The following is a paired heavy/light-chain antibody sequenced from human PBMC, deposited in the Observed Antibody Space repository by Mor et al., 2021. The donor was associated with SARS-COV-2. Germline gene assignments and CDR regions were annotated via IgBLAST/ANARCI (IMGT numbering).Light chain of an antibody. CDR3: QHYGSSSWT. CDR1: QSVSSSY. CDR2: GVS. V-gene: IGKV3-20*01. Sequence: EIVLTQSPGTLSLSPGERATLSCRASQSVSSSYLAWYQQKPGQAPRLLIYGVSSRATDIPDRFSGSGSGTDFALTISRLEPEDFAVYYCQHYGSSSWTFGQGTRVEIK. J-gene: IGKJ1*01.
Heavy chain of an antibody. Sequence: EVQLVESGGGLVQPGGSLRFSCAASGFTFSSYSMNWVRQAPGKGLEWISYISSGGHTIYYADSVKGRFTISRDNAKNSLYLQMNSLRDEDTAVYYCARTLYVSGSHRYFEAFDIWGQGTMVTVSS. D-gene: IGHD3-16*02. V-gene: IGHV3-48*02. CDR3: ARTLYVSGSHRYFEAFDI. J-gene: IGHJ3*02. CDR1: GFTFSSYS. CDR2: ISSGGHTI.